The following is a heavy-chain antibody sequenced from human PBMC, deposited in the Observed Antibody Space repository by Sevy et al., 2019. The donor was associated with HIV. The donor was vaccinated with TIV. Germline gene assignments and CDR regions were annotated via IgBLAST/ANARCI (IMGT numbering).Heavy chain of an antibody. Sequence: GGSLRLSCAASGFTFSSYAMSWVRQAPGKGLEWVSAISGSGGSTYYADSVKGRFTISRDNSKNTLYLQMNSLRAEDTAVYYCAKALRYYDSPKSSPSYYFDYWGQGTLVTVSS. D-gene: IGHD3-22*01. V-gene: IGHV3-23*01. CDR2: ISGSGGST. J-gene: IGHJ4*02. CDR3: AKALRYYDSPKSSPSYYFDY. CDR1: GFTFSSYA.